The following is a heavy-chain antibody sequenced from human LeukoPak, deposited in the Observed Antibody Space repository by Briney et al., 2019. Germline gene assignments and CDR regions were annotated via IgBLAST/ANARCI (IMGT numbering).Heavy chain of an antibody. V-gene: IGHV4-4*07. Sequence: SETLSLTCTVSGGSISNDYWSWIRQAAGKELEWIARVYTSGGTNYNPSLKSRVTISLDKSKKQFSLNLNSVSAADTAVCYCARGGTYGSGRHQHTTLDYWGPGTLVTVSS. D-gene: IGHD3-10*01. CDR2: VYTSGGT. CDR3: ARGGTYGSGRHQHTTLDY. CDR1: GGSISNDY. J-gene: IGHJ4*02.